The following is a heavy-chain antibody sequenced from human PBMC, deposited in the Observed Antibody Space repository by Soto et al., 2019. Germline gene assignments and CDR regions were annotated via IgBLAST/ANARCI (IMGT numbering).Heavy chain of an antibody. J-gene: IGHJ5*02. CDR2: ISHSGST. CDR1: GGSFSGYC. V-gene: IGHV4-34*01. Sequence: AETLSRTCAVYGGSFSGYCWSWIRQPPWKGLEWIVEISHSGSTSYNPSLESRVTISVDTPQNQFSLKLSSVTDADTAVYYCERRPLFRYYYDSSGYYTNRFDPWGKGTRVTVSS. CDR3: ERRPLFRYYYDSSGYYTNRFDP. D-gene: IGHD3-22*01.